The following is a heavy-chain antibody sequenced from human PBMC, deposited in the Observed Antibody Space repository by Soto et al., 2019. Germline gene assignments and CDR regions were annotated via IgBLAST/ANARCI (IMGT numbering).Heavy chain of an antibody. V-gene: IGHV1-58*01. CDR2: IVVGSGNT. D-gene: IGHD3-3*01. Sequence: ASVKVSCKASGFTFTSSAVQWVRQARGQRLEWIGWIVVGSGNTNYAQKFQERVTITRDMSTSTAYMELSSLRSEDTAVYYCAAVGYYDFWSGYNYFDYWGQGTLVTVSS. CDR1: GFTFTSSA. CDR3: AAVGYYDFWSGYNYFDY. J-gene: IGHJ4*02.